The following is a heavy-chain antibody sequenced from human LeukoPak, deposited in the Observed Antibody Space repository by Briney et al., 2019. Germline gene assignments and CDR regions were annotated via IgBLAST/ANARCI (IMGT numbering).Heavy chain of an antibody. CDR2: ISGSSDNT. D-gene: IGHD1-1*01. CDR1: RFTFSSNA. J-gene: IGHJ4*03. CDR3: ARSKGGTMGALDY. Sequence: QPGGSLRLSCAASRFTFSSNAMSWVRQAPGKGLEWVSAISGSSDNTYYADSVKGRFTISRDNSKDTLYLQMNSLRGEDTAVYYCARSKGGTMGALDYWGQGTLVTVSS. V-gene: IGHV3-23*01.